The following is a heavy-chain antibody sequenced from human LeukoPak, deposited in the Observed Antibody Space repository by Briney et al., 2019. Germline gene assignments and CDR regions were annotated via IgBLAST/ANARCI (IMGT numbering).Heavy chain of an antibody. CDR2: ISSSSSYI. V-gene: IGHV3-21*01. CDR3: ARGRYSCGPMGGFDY. Sequence: PGGSLRLSCAASGFTFSSYSMNWVRQAPGKGLEWVSSISSSSSYIYYADSVKGRFTISRDNAKNSLYLQMNSLRAEDTAVYYCARGRYSCGPMGGFDYWGQGTLVTVSS. D-gene: IGHD5-18*01. CDR1: GFTFSSYS. J-gene: IGHJ4*02.